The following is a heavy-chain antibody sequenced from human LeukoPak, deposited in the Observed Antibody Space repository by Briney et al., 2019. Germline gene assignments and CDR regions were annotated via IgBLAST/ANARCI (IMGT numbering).Heavy chain of an antibody. CDR3: ARVYSSSAPSGMDV. J-gene: IGHJ6*02. V-gene: IGHV1-2*02. CDR1: GYTFTGYY. D-gene: IGHD6-6*01. Sequence: GLVKVSCKASGYTFTGYYMHWVRQAPGQGLEWLGWINLNSGGTNYAQKFQGRVTMTRDTSISTAYMELSRLRSDDTAVYYCARVYSSSAPSGMDVWGQGTTVTVSS. CDR2: INLNSGGT.